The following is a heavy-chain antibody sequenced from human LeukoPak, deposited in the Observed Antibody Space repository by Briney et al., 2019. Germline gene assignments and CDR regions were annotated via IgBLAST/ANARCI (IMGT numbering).Heavy chain of an antibody. V-gene: IGHV3-23*01. J-gene: IGHJ4*02. CDR3: AKDLGFRGASGY. CDR1: GFTFSSYA. Sequence: GGSLRLSCAASGFTFSSYAMSWVRQAPGTGLEWVSTISASGVSTYFADSVKGRFTISRDNSKNTLYLQMNSLTAEDTAVYYCAKDLGFRGASGYWGQGTLITVSS. CDR2: ISASGVST. D-gene: IGHD3-10*01.